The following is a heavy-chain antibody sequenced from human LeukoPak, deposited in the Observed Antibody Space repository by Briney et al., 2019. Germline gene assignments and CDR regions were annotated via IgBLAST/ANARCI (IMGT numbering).Heavy chain of an antibody. V-gene: IGHV3-48*01. J-gene: IGHJ3*02. Sequence: GGSLRLSCAASGFTFTTYSMNWVRQAPGKGLEWVSYISTSSSTTYYADSVKGRFAISRDNAKNSLYLQMNSLRVEDTAVYYCARDLLASRYAFDIWGQGTMVTVSS. CDR1: GFTFTTYS. CDR3: ARDLLASRYAFDI. CDR2: ISTSSSTT.